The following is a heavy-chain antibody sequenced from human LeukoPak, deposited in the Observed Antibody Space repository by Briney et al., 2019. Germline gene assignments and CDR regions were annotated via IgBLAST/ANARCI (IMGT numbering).Heavy chain of an antibody. CDR2: IIPILSIA. D-gene: IGHD3-10*01. CDR1: GGTFSSNT. CDR3: ARGPRGWGDIHNWFDP. J-gene: IGHJ5*02. V-gene: IGHV1-69*02. Sequence: SVKVSCKASGGTFSSNTISWVRKPPGQGLEWMGRIIPILSIANYAQQSQGRVTITADKSTSTAYMELSSLRSEDTAVYYRARGPRGWGDIHNWFDPWGQGTLVTVSS.